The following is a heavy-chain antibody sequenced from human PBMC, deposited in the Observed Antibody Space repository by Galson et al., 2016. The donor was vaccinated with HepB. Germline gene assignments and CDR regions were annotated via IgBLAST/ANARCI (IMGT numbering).Heavy chain of an antibody. Sequence: ETLSLTCTVSGGSLSSYYWSWIRQPPGKGLEWIGYIYYSGSTNYNPSLKSRVTISIDASKNQFSLKLSSVTAADTAMYYCARSPSMIRGVILDSWGQGTLVTVSS. V-gene: IGHV4-59*01. CDR2: IYYSGST. CDR3: ARSPSMIRGVILDS. D-gene: IGHD3-10*01. CDR1: GGSLSSYY. J-gene: IGHJ4*02.